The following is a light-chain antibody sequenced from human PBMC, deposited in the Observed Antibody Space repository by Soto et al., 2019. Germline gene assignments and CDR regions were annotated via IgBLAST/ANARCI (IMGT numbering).Light chain of an antibody. V-gene: IGLV2-11*01. CDR3: CSFAGNSLV. CDR2: DVT. J-gene: IGLJ2*01. Sequence: SALTQPRSVSGSPGQSVTISCAGTSSDVGAYNYVSWYQQHPGKAPKIMIYDVTERPSGVPDRFSGSKSGNTASLTISGLQAEDEADYYCCSFAGNSLVFGGGTKVTVL. CDR1: SSDVGAYNY.